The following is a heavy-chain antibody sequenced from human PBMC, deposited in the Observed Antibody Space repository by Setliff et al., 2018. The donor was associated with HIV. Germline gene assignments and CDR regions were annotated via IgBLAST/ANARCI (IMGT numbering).Heavy chain of an antibody. D-gene: IGHD3-22*01. V-gene: IGHV4-59*08. CDR3: ARHLYYYDNNGYLQPYYYMDV. CDR1: GGSISSYY. Sequence: SETLSLTCTVSGGSISSYYWSWIRQPPGKGLEWIGYIYYSGSTNYNPSLKSRVTISVDTSKNQFSLKLSSVTAADTAVYYCARHLYYYDNNGYLQPYYYMDVWGKGTTVTVS. J-gene: IGHJ6*03. CDR2: IYYSGST.